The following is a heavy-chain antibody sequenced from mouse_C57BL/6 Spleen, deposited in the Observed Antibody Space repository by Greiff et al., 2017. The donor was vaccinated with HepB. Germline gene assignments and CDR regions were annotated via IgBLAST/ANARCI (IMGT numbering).Heavy chain of an antibody. CDR2: IYPGNSDT. D-gene: IGHD4-1*01. V-gene: IGHV1-5*01. CDR3: TLTGTDFDY. Sequence: VQLQQSGTVLARPGASVKMSCKTSGYTFTSYWMHWVKQRPGQGLEWIGAIYPGNSDTSYNQKFKGKAKLPAVPSASTAYMELSSLTNEDSAVYSCTLTGTDFDYWGQGTTLTVSS. J-gene: IGHJ2*01. CDR1: GYTFTSYW.